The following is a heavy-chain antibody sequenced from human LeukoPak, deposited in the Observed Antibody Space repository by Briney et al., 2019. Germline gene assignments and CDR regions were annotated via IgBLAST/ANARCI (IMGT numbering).Heavy chain of an antibody. J-gene: IGHJ4*02. CDR3: ARDYGRGYYFDY. D-gene: IGHD1-26*01. CDR2: ISGSGGSA. CDR1: GFTFNNYG. V-gene: IGHV3-23*01. Sequence: GGSLRLSCAASGFTFNNYGRSWVRQAPGKGLEWVSGISGSGGSAYYADSVKGRFTISRDNSKNTLYLQMNSLRAEDTAVYYCARDYGRGYYFDYWGQGTLVTVSS.